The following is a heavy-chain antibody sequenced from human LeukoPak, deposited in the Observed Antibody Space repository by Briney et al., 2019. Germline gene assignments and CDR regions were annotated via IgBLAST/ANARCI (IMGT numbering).Heavy chain of an antibody. CDR2: ISSSGSTI. CDR3: ARDERLLSFLK. CDR1: GFTFSNYE. Sequence: GGSLRLSCAASGFTFSNYEMHWVRQAPGKGLEWVSYISSSGSTIYYADSVKGRFTISRDNAKNSLYLQMNSLRAEDTAIYYCARDERLLSFLKWGQGTLVTVSS. V-gene: IGHV3-48*03. J-gene: IGHJ4*02. D-gene: IGHD3-3*01.